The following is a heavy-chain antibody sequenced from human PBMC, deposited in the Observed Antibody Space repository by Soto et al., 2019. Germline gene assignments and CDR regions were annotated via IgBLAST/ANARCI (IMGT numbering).Heavy chain of an antibody. D-gene: IGHD1-26*01. Sequence: EASVKVSCKASGYTFTSYDITWVRQAAGQGLEWMGWMNPRSANTGYAQRFQGRVTMTRNTSISTAYMELSSLRSEDTAVYYCARVRSGSVVILDYWGQGTLVTVSS. J-gene: IGHJ4*02. CDR1: GYTFTSYD. CDR2: MNPRSANT. CDR3: ARVRSGSVVILDY. V-gene: IGHV1-8*01.